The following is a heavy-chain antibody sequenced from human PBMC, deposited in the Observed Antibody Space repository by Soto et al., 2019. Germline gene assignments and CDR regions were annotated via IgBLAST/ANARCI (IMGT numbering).Heavy chain of an antibody. J-gene: IGHJ5*02. D-gene: IGHD2-15*01. CDR1: GGTFSSYT. CDR2: INPILGTA. Sequence: QVQLVQSGAEVKKPGSSVKVSCKASGGTFSSYTISWVRQAPGQGLEWMGRINPILGTANYAQKFQGRVTLTADGSTSTAYMDLSSLRSADTAVYYCARSYCSGGTCYHDWFDPWGQGTLVTVAS. V-gene: IGHV1-69*01. CDR3: ARSYCSGGTCYHDWFDP.